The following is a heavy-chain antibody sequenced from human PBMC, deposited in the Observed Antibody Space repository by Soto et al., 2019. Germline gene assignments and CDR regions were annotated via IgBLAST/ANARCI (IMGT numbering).Heavy chain of an antibody. Sequence: SQTLSLTCVISGDSVSSNSAVWNWIRQSPSRGLEWLGRTYYRSKWYNDYALSVKSRITINPDTSKNQFSLQLNSVSPDDTAVYYCAREVFNSGNLDSWGQGTLVTVSS. CDR2: TYYRSKWYN. D-gene: IGHD3-10*01. CDR1: GDSVSSNSAV. CDR3: AREVFNSGNLDS. V-gene: IGHV6-1*01. J-gene: IGHJ5*01.